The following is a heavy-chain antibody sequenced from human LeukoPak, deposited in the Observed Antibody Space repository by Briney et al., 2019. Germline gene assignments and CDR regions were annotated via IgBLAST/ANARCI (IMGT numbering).Heavy chain of an antibody. V-gene: IGHV1-46*01. Sequence: ASVKVSCKASGYTFTSYYMHWVRQAPGQGLEWMGIINPSGGSTSYAQKFQGRVTMARDMSTSTAYMELRSLRSDDTAVYYCARDLPYSSSWESIDYWGQGTLVTVSS. CDR3: ARDLPYSSSWESIDY. D-gene: IGHD6-13*01. CDR1: GYTFTSYY. CDR2: INPSGGST. J-gene: IGHJ4*02.